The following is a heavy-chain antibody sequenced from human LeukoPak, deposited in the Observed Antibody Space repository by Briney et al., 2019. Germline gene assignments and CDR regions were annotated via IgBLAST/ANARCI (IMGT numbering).Heavy chain of an antibody. CDR3: ARIYYDFWSGYIYYFDY. CDR1: GGTFSSYA. V-gene: IGHV1-69*13. J-gene: IGHJ4*02. Sequence: ASVKVSCKASGGTFSSYAISWVRQAPGQGLEWMGGIIPIFGTANYAQKFQGRVTITADESTSTAYMELGSLRSEDTAVYYCARIYYDFWSGYIYYFDYWGQGTLVTVPS. CDR2: IIPIFGTA. D-gene: IGHD3-3*01.